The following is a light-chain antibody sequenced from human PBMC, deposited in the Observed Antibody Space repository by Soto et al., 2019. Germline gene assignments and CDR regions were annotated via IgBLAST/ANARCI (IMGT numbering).Light chain of an antibody. Sequence: EIVLTQSPGTLSLSPGERATLSCRASQSVSSTYLAWYQQKPGQAPRLLIYGASSRATGVPDRFSGSGSGTDFTLTISRLEPADFAVYYCQQYDHSPLTFGGGTKVEIK. CDR1: QSVSSTY. V-gene: IGKV3-20*01. CDR2: GAS. CDR3: QQYDHSPLT. J-gene: IGKJ4*01.